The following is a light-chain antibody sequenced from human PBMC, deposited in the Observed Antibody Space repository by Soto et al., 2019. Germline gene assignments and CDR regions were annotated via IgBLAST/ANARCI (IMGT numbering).Light chain of an antibody. V-gene: IGKV3-20*01. CDR2: GTS. Sequence: EIVLTQSPGTLSLSPGERATLSCRASKSITSNYLAWYQQKPGQATSHLIYGTSGRATGIPDRFSGSGSGTDFTLTISRLEPEDFAVYYCQQYGGAPPRTFCQGTKLEI. J-gene: IGKJ2*01. CDR3: QQYGGAPPRT. CDR1: KSITSNY.